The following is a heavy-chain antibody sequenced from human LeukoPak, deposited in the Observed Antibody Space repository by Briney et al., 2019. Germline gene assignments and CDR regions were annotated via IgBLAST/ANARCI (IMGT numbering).Heavy chain of an antibody. Sequence: SETLSLTCTVSGYSISSGYDWSWIRQPPGKGLEGIGYIYYSGSTNYNPSLKSRVTISGDTSKNQFSLELNSVTAADTAVYYCAREGYYGSGNDFRFDPWDQGTLVTVSS. CDR1: GYSISSGYD. J-gene: IGHJ5*02. V-gene: IGHV4-61*01. CDR2: IYYSGST. CDR3: AREGYYGSGNDFRFDP. D-gene: IGHD3-10*01.